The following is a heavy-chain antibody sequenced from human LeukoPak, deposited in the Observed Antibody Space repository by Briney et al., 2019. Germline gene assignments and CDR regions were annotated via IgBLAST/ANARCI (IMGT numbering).Heavy chain of an antibody. V-gene: IGHV3-74*01. J-gene: IGHJ4*02. Sequence: GGSLRLSCVVSGFRCSDYWMHWVRKAPGKGLVWVSGIKTDGSDRRYADFVTGRFTISRDNAKNTLFLQMNSLRAEDTAVYYCIRDFLTVTTNDYWGQGTLVTVSS. D-gene: IGHD4-11*01. CDR2: IKTDGSDR. CDR3: IRDFLTVTTNDY. CDR1: GFRCSDYW.